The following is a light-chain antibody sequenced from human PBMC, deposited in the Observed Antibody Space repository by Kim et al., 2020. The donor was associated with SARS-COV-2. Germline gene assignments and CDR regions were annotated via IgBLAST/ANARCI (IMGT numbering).Light chain of an antibody. V-gene: IGLV3-1*01. Sequence: VSPGQTARITCSGDKLGDKYACWYQQKPGQSPVLVIYQDSKRPSGIPERFSGSNSGNTATLTISGTQAMDEADYYCQAWDSSTAVFVGGTQLTVL. J-gene: IGLJ2*01. CDR3: QAWDSSTAV. CDR1: KLGDKY. CDR2: QDS.